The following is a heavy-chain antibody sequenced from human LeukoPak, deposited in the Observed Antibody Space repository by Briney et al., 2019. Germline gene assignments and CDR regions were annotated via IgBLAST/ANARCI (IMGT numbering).Heavy chain of an antibody. CDR1: GGTFSSYA. Sequence: GASVKVSCEASGGTFSSYAISWVRQAPGQGLEWMGRIIPILGIANYAQKFQGRVTITADKSTSTAYMELSSLRSEDPAVYYCARDRVSGYDPQDYYYYGMDVWGQGTTVTVSS. CDR3: ARDRVSGYDPQDYYYYGMDV. CDR2: IIPILGIA. J-gene: IGHJ6*02. V-gene: IGHV1-69*04. D-gene: IGHD5-12*01.